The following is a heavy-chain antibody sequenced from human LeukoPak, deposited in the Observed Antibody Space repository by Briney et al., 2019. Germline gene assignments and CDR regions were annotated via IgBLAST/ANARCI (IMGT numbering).Heavy chain of an antibody. CDR1: GGSISSYY. D-gene: IGHD2-15*01. CDR2: IYYSGST. CDR3: ARSTCSGGSCSIDY. J-gene: IGHJ4*02. Sequence: SETLSLTCTVSGGSISSYYWSWIRQPPGKGLEWIGYIYYSGSTNYNPSLKSRVTISVDTSKNQFSLKLSSVTAADTAVYYCARSTCSGGSCSIDYWGQGTLVTLSS. V-gene: IGHV4-59*01.